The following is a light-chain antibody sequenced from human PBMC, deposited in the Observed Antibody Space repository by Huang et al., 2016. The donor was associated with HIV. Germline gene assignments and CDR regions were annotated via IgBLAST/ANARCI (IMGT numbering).Light chain of an antibody. CDR3: QQFNSYPFI. CDR1: QGITNY. J-gene: IGKJ4*01. Sequence: IQLTQSPSSVSAFVGDRVAIPCRASQGITNYVAWYQQKPGKAPKLLMYAASTLERGVPPRFSGSGSGTDCTLAISSLQPEDSATYYCQQFNSYPFIFGGGTKVEIK. V-gene: IGKV1-9*01. CDR2: AAS.